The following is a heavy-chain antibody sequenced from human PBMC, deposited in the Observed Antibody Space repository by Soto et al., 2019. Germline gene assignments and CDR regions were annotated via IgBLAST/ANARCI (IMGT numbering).Heavy chain of an antibody. J-gene: IGHJ4*02. V-gene: IGHV3-23*01. D-gene: IGHD3-10*01. CDR2: ISGSGGST. CDR3: AKKSGFRELLLSYFDS. Sequence: EVQLLESGGGLVQPGGSLRRSCAASGFTFSSYAMSWVRQAPGKGLEWVSAISGSGGSTYYADAVKGRFTISRDNSKNTLYLQMNSLRAEDTAVYYCAKKSGFRELLLSYFDSWGQGTLVTVSS. CDR1: GFTFSSYA.